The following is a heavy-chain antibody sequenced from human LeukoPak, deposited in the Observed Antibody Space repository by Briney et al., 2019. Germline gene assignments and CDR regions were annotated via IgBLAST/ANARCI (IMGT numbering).Heavy chain of an antibody. Sequence: PGGSLRLSCAASGFTFSNAYMNWVRLAPGKGPEWVGRIRSKADGGTTEYAAPVKGRFTISRDDSKNTLDLQMNSLKSEDTAVYYCTSLGYWGQGTLVTVSS. CDR3: TSLGY. D-gene: IGHD3-3*01. CDR1: GFTFSNAY. J-gene: IGHJ4*02. CDR2: IRSKADGGTT. V-gene: IGHV3-15*01.